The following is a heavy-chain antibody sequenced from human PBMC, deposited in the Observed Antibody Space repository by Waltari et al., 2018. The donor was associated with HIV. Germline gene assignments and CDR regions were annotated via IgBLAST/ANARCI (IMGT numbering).Heavy chain of an antibody. CDR3: VKEHQYSHSWYSYYGMDV. CDR2: ISGRGGST. CDR1: GFTFSNYG. D-gene: IGHD6-13*01. J-gene: IGHJ6*02. Sequence: EVQVLESGGALVQPGGSLRLSCAASGFTFSNYGMSWVRQAPGKGVGWVSTISGRGGSTYYADSVKGRFTVSRDNSKNTLYLQMNSLRAEDTAVYLCVKEHQYSHSWYSYYGMDVWGQGTTVTVSS. V-gene: IGHV3-23*01.